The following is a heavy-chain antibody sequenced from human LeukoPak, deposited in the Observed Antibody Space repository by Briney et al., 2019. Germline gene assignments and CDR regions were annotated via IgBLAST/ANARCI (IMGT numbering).Heavy chain of an antibody. D-gene: IGHD6-25*01. CDR3: ARGRSGLAAAGTYDY. Sequence: ASVKLSCKASGYTFTSSCMNWVRQAAGQGLEWMGWINHNSGRTGYAKRFQGRVTMTENTSINTAYMELSSLRFEDTAVYYCARGRSGLAAAGTYDYWGQGNLITVSS. CDR1: GYTFTSSC. CDR2: INHNSGRT. V-gene: IGHV1-8*01. J-gene: IGHJ4*02.